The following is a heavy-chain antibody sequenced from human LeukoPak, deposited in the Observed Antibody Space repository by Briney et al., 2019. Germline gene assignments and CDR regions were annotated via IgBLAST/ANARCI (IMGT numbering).Heavy chain of an antibody. J-gene: IGHJ4*02. CDR1: GYTFNSYG. CDR2: ISAYNGNT. D-gene: IGHD5-12*01. CDR3: ARAEPLVATIFDY. Sequence: GASVNVSCKTSGYTFNSYGISWVRQAPGQGLEWMGWISAYNGNTNYAQKFQGRLTMTTDTSTSTAYMEMRSLRSDDTAVYYCARAEPLVATIFDYWGQGTLVTVSS. V-gene: IGHV1-18*01.